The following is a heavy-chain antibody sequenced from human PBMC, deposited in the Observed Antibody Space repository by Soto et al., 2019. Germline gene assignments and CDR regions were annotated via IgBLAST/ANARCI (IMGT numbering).Heavy chain of an antibody. CDR3: AHKGKNNWNDGRFAP. CDR2: IYWDDDK. Sequence: GSGPTLVNPTQTLTLTCTFSGFSLSTSGVGVGWIRQPPGKALEWLALIYWDDDKRYSPSLKSRLTITKDTSKNQVVLTMTNMDPLDTATYYCAHKGKNNWNDGRFAPWGQGTLVTVSS. V-gene: IGHV2-5*02. CDR1: GFSLSTSGVG. J-gene: IGHJ5*02. D-gene: IGHD1-1*01.